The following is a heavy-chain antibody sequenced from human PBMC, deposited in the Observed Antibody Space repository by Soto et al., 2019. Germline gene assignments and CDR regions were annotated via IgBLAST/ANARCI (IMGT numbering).Heavy chain of an antibody. J-gene: IGHJ6*02. CDR3: ARGETELGV. CDR2: IIPIFSSR. D-gene: IGHD1-26*01. Sequence: QVQLVQSGAEVKKPGSSVKVSCKTSRDTFNKYAFNWVRQAPGQGLEWMGWIIPIFSSRNYAEKFQARVTIPADDSTSTAYMELRSLRFEDTAVYYCARGETELGVWGQGTTVTVSS. V-gene: IGHV1-69*01. CDR1: RDTFNKYA.